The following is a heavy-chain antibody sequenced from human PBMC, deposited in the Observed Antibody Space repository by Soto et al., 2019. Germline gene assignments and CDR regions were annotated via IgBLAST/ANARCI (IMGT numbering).Heavy chain of an antibody. CDR3: ARGGTLRYYYGMDV. Sequence: ALVKVSCKSSGYRFTGSYMHWVLQAPGQGLEWMGWINPNSGGTNYAQKFQGWVTMTRDTSISTAYMELSRLRSDDTAVYYCARGGTLRYYYGMDVWGQRPTVTVSS. V-gene: IGHV1-2*04. D-gene: IGHD4-17*01. CDR2: INPNSGGT. J-gene: IGHJ6*02. CDR1: GYRFTGSY.